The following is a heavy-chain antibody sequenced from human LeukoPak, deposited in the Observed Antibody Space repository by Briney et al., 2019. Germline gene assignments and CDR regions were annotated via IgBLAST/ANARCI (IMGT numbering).Heavy chain of an antibody. V-gene: IGHV4-4*07. J-gene: IGHJ4*02. CDR3: ARMGDYYGSWSFDY. CDR2: IYTSGST. D-gene: IGHD3-10*01. CDR1: GGSISSYY. Sequence: TSETLSLTCTVSGGSISSYYWSWIRQPAGKGLEWIGRIYTSGSTNYNPSLKSRVTMSVDTSKNQFSLKLSSVTAADTAVYYCARMGDYYGSWSFDYWGQGTLVTVSS.